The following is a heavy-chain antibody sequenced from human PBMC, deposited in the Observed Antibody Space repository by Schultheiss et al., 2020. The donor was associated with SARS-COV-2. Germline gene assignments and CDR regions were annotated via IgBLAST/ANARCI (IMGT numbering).Heavy chain of an antibody. J-gene: IGHJ4*02. V-gene: IGHV4-31*11. CDR3: ARGFHYDSSGGFDY. Sequence: SETLSLTCAVSGGSISSGGYSWNWIRQHPGKGLEWIGHIYHSGSTFYNPSLKSRLTISVDTSENQFSLKLSSVTAADTAVYYCARGFHYDSSGGFDYWGQGTLVTVSS. CDR2: IYHSGST. CDR1: GGSISSGGYS. D-gene: IGHD3-22*01.